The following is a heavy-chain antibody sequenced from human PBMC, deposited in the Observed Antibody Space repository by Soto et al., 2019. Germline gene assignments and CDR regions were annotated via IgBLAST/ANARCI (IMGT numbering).Heavy chain of an antibody. CDR2: IKQDGSEK. CDR1: GFTFSSYW. V-gene: IGHV3-7*01. CDR3: ATGGYGPVVVAATPFDY. J-gene: IGHJ4*02. D-gene: IGHD2-15*01. Sequence: GGSLRLSCAASGFTFSSYWMSWVRQAPGKGLEWVANIKQDGSEKYYVDSVKGRFTISRDNAKNSLYLQMNSLRAEDTAVYYCATGGYGPVVVAATPFDYWGQGTLVTVSS.